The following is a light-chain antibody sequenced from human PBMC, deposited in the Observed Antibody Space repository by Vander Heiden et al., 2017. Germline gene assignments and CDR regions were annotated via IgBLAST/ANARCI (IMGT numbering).Light chain of an antibody. CDR2: EGS. J-gene: IGLJ2*01. Sequence: QSALTQPASVSGSPGQSITISCTRTSSDVGSYDLVSWDQQHPGKAPNLMIYEGSKRPSGVSNRFSGSKSGNTASLTISGLQAEDEADYYCCSDASSSTLVFGGGTKLTVL. CDR1: SSDVGSYDL. CDR3: CSDASSSTLV. V-gene: IGLV2-23*01.